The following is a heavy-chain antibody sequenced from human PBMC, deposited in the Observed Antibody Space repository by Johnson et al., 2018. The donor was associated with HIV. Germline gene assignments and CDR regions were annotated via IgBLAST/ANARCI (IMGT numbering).Heavy chain of an antibody. Sequence: VHLVESGGGLVKPGGSLRLPCAASGFTFSDYYMSWIRQAPGKGLEWVSDIGGSGGHTYYADSVKGRFTISRDNSKNTMYLQMNSLRAEDTAVYYCAKKRSVLAARLGDGFDIWGQGTMVTVSS. D-gene: IGHD6-6*01. CDR1: GFTFSDYY. CDR2: IGGSGGHT. CDR3: AKKRSVLAARLGDGFDI. J-gene: IGHJ3*02. V-gene: IGHV3-11*06.